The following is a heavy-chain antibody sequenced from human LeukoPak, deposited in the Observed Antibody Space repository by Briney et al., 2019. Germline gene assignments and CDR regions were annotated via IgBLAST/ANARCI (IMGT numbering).Heavy chain of an antibody. CDR2: IKQDGSKK. CDR1: GSPFSSYW. J-gene: IGHJ4*02. D-gene: IGHD2-2*01. Sequence: PGGPLRLSCVASGSPFSSYWMTWVRQAPGKGLEWVANIKQDGSKKSYVDSVKGRFTISRDNAKNTVYLQMNNLRAEDTAVYYCVSFYETYWGRGTLVTVSS. CDR3: VSFYETY. V-gene: IGHV3-7*01.